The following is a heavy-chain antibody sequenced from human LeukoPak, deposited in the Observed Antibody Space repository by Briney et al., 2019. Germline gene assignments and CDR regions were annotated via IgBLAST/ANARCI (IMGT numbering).Heavy chain of an antibody. CDR2: IWFDGGKI. J-gene: IGHJ4*02. V-gene: IGHV3-33*01. D-gene: IGHD2/OR15-2a*01. Sequence: PGRSLRLSCAASGFPFSSYVMHWLRQAPGKGLEWVAVIWFDGGKIYYADSVKGRFTISRDNSKNTLYLQMNSQRAEDTAVYHCVRDFTNIRGGGYFDNWGQGTLVTVSS. CDR1: GFPFSSYV. CDR3: VRDFTNIRGGGYFDN.